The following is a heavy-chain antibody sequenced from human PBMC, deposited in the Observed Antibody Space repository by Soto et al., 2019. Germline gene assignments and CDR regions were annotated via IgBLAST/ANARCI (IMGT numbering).Heavy chain of an antibody. Sequence: QVQVVQSGVEGRRPGSSVKVSCKASGDTFKNCVISWVRQAPGQGLEWMGGIIPLVGTTDFAQRFQGRLTITTDESTTTAYMELSRLRSEDTATYYCAAELGFGKLSVVWGQGTTVIVSS. CDR3: AAELGFGKLSVV. J-gene: IGHJ6*02. CDR1: GDTFKNCV. CDR2: IIPLVGTT. D-gene: IGHD3-10*01. V-gene: IGHV1-69*01.